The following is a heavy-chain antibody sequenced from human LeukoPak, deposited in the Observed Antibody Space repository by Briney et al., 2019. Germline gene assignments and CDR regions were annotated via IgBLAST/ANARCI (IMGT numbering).Heavy chain of an antibody. J-gene: IGHJ2*01. V-gene: IGHV3-21*01. Sequence: GGSLRLSCTASGFTFSGYSMSWVRQAPGRGLEGVSSIGSTSTYMYYADSVKGRFTISRDNAKNSLYLQMNSLRAEDTAVYYCARPPFMDAPMAFYWSFDLWGRGTLVTVSS. CDR3: ARPPFMDAPMAFYWSFDL. CDR2: IGSTSTYM. D-gene: IGHD5-18*01. CDR1: GFTFSGYS.